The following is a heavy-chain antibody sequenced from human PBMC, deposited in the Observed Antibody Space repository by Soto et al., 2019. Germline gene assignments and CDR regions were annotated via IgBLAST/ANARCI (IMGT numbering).Heavy chain of an antibody. D-gene: IGHD1-1*01. CDR1: GGSISSYY. CDR3: ARRYGYSFDY. V-gene: IGHV4-59*08. CDR2: IYYSGST. J-gene: IGHJ4*02. Sequence: PSETLSRTCTVSGGSISSYYWSWIRQPPGKGLEWIGYIYYSGSTNYNPSLKSRVTISVDTSKNQFSLKLSSVTAADTAVYYCARRYGYSFDYWGQGTLVTVSS.